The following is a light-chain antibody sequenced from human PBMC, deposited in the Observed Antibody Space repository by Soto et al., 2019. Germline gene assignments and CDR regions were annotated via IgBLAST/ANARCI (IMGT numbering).Light chain of an antibody. CDR1: SSDVGDYNF. CDR2: DVN. CDR3: CSYAGSYTLV. J-gene: IGLJ2*01. V-gene: IGLV2-11*01. Sequence: QSVLTQPRSVSGSPGQSVTISCTGTSSDVGDYNFVSWYRQHPGKAPKLMIYDVNKRPSGVPDRFSGSKSGNTASLTISGLQGEDEADYHCCSYAGSYTLVFGGGTKVTVL.